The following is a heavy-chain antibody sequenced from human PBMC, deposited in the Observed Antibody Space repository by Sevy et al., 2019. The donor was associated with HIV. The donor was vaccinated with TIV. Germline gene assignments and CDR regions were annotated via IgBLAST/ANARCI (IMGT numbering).Heavy chain of an antibody. V-gene: IGHV1-69*13. CDR3: ARDVAAAGTEDYFDY. Sequence: ASVKVSCKASGGAFSSYAISWVRQATGQGLEWMGGIIPIFGTANYAQKFQGRVTITADESTSTAYMELSSLRSEDTAVYYCARDVAAAGTEDYFDYWGQGTLVTVSS. CDR1: GGAFSSYA. CDR2: IIPIFGTA. D-gene: IGHD6-13*01. J-gene: IGHJ4*02.